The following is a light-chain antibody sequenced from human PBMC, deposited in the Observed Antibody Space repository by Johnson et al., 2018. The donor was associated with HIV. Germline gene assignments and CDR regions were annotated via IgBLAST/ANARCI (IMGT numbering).Light chain of an antibody. CDR2: ENN. J-gene: IGLJ1*01. V-gene: IGLV1-51*02. Sequence: QSVLTQPPSVSAAPGQKVTISCSGSSSNIGKNYVSWYQQLPGAAPKLLIYENNNRSSGIPDRISGSKSGTSATLGITRLQTGDEADDYCGTWDSGRSAGNVFGTGTKVTVL. CDR1: SSNIGKNY. CDR3: GTWDSGRSAGNV.